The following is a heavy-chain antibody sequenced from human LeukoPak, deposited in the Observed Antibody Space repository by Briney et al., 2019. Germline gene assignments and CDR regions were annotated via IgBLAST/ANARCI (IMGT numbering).Heavy chain of an antibody. CDR1: GGTFSSYA. V-gene: IGHV1-69*05. D-gene: IGHD3-3*01. Sequence: SVKVSCKASGGTFSSYAISWVRQAPGQGLEWMGRIIPIFGTANYAQKLQGRVTMTTDTSTSTAYMELRSLRSDDTAVYYCARDYDFWSGYSNSDYWGQGTLVTVSS. CDR3: ARDYDFWSGYSNSDY. CDR2: IIPIFGTA. J-gene: IGHJ4*02.